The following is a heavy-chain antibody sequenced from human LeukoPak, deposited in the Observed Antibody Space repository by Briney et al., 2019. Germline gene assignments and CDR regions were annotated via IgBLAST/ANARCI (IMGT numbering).Heavy chain of an antibody. CDR2: IWSDGSNK. CDR3: AREFLSVYGDRGGLDY. CDR1: GFTVSRFG. D-gene: IGHD4-17*01. V-gene: IGHV3-33*01. J-gene: IGHJ4*02. Sequence: PGGSLRLSCAASGFTVSRFGMHWVGQAPGKGLEWVAIIWSDGSNKYYADSVKGRSTISRDNSKNTLFLQMNSLRAEDTAVYYCAREFLSVYGDRGGLDYWGQGTLVTVSS.